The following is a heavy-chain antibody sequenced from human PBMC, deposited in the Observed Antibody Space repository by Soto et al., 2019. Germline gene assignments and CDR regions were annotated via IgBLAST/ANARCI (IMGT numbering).Heavy chain of an antibody. CDR2: ISYDGGTT. D-gene: IGHD1-1*01. CDR1: GFTFDDYS. V-gene: IGHV3-30*03. CDR3: ARPHIRSAWNDGFDI. J-gene: IGHJ3*02. Sequence: QVQLVESGGGVVQPGRSLRLSCAASGFTFDDYSMHWVRQAPGKGLEWVALISYDGGTTHYGDSVKGRFTISRDDSKNTLFLQMNSLRSEDTAVYYCARPHIRSAWNDGFDIWGQGTMVNVSS.